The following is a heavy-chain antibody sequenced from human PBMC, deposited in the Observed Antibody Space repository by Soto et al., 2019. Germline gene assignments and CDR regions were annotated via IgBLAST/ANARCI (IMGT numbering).Heavy chain of an antibody. CDR1: GFTLSNYE. J-gene: IGHJ4*02. CDR3: ERENHGDGFDF. V-gene: IGHV3-48*03. CDR2: INSGGASI. D-gene: IGHD4-17*01. Sequence: PGGSLRLSCAASGFTLSNYEMNWVRQAPGKGLEWVSYINSGGASIEYADSVKGRFTLSRDNARNSLFLQMNSLRNEDTAIYYCERENHGDGFDFWGQGTLVTVSS.